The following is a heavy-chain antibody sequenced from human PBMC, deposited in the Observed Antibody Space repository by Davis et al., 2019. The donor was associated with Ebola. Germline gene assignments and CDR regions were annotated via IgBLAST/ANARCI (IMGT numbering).Heavy chain of an antibody. CDR3: AINTIFGALLDYYYMDV. J-gene: IGHJ6*03. CDR1: GYTFTSYD. Sequence: ASVKVSCKASGYTFTSYDINWVRQATGQGLEWMGWMNPDSGNTGYVQKFQGRVTFTRNTSISTAYMELSSLTSEDTAVYYCAINTIFGALLDYYYMDVWGKGTTVTVSS. D-gene: IGHD3-3*01. V-gene: IGHV1-8*03. CDR2: MNPDSGNT.